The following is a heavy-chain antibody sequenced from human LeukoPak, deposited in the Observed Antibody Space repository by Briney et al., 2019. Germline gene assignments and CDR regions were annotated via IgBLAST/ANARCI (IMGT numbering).Heavy chain of an antibody. V-gene: IGHV4-59*12. D-gene: IGHD3-22*01. Sequence: SETLSLTCTVSGGSISSSYWSWIRQPPGKGLEWIGYIYYTGSTTYNPSLKSRVTISVDTSKNQFSLKLRSVTAADTAVYYCARDALSLYDSSGYYYDYWGQGTLVTVSS. CDR2: IYYTGST. CDR1: GGSISSSY. J-gene: IGHJ4*02. CDR3: ARDALSLYDSSGYYYDY.